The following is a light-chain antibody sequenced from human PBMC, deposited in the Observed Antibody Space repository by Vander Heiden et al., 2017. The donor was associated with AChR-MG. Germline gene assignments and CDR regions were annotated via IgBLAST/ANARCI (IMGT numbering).Light chain of an antibody. CDR3: QSYDGSLSGSI. CDR1: SSNIGAGYH. Sequence: QSVLTQPPSLSGAPGQRVPISCTGSSSNIGAGYHVHWYQQLPGTAPKLLIYANTNRPSGVSDRFSGSKSDTSASLAITGLQADDEADYYCQSYDGSLSGSIFGGGTKLTVL. J-gene: IGLJ2*01. V-gene: IGLV1-40*01. CDR2: ANT.